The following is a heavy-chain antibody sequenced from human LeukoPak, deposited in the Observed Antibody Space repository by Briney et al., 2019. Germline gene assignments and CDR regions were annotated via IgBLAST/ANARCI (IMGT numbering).Heavy chain of an antibody. V-gene: IGHV4-59*01. CDR1: GGSISSYY. D-gene: IGHD4-17*01. CDR2: IYYSGST. J-gene: IGHJ4*02. Sequence: SETLSLTCTVSGGSISSYYWSWIRQPPGKGLEWIGYIYYSGSTNYNPSLKSRVTISVDTSKNQFSLKLSSVTAADTAVYYCARHGTSDDKDYGDYVQWLVLGGLDYWGQGTLVTVSS. CDR3: ARHGTSDDKDYGDYVQWLVLGGLDY.